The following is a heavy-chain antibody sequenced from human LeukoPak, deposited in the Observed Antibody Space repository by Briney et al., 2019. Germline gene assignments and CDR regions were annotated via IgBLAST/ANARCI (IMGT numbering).Heavy chain of an antibody. D-gene: IGHD3-16*01. CDR1: GFTFSSAW. Sequence: GGSLRLSCAASGFTFSSAWMTWVRQAPGKGLEWVATIKDDGSDKYYVDSVKGRFTISRDNAKKSLWLQLNSLRVEDTAMYYCADLGSRDWGQGTLVTVSS. J-gene: IGHJ4*02. CDR3: ADLGSRD. CDR2: IKDDGSDK. V-gene: IGHV3-7*01.